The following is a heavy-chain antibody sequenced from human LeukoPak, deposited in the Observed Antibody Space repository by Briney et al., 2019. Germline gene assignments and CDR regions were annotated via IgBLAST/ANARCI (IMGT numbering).Heavy chain of an antibody. D-gene: IGHD5-18*01. J-gene: IGHJ4*02. V-gene: IGHV1-69*13. CDR1: GYTFTSYG. CDR3: ARDPGYSYGYYFDY. Sequence: SVKVSCKASGYTFTSYGISWVRQAPGQGLEWMGGIIPIFGTANYAQKFQGRVTITADESTSTAYMELSSLRSEDTAVYYCARDPGYSYGYYFDYWGQGTLVTVSS. CDR2: IIPIFGTA.